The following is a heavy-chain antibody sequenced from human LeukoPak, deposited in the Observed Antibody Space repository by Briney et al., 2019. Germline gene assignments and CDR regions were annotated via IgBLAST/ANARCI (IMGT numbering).Heavy chain of an antibody. CDR3: ARGYYDFWSGSYFDY. J-gene: IGHJ4*02. CDR2: IYSGGST. V-gene: IGHV3-53*01. Sequence: GGSLRLSCAASGFTVSSNYMSWVRQAPGKGLEWVSVIYSGGSTYYADSVKGRFTISRDNSKNTLYLQMNSLRAEDTAVYYCARGYYDFWSGSYFDYWGPGTPVAVSS. D-gene: IGHD3-3*01. CDR1: GFTVSSNY.